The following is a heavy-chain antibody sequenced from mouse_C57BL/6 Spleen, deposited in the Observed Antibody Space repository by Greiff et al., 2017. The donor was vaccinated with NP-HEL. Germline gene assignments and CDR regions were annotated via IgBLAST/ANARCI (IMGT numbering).Heavy chain of an antibody. D-gene: IGHD2-10*02. J-gene: IGHJ1*03. V-gene: IGHV1-80*01. Sequence: QVQLQQSGAELVKPGASVKISCKASGYAFSSYWMNWVKQRPGKGLEWIGQIYPGDGDTNYNGKFKGKATLTADKSSSTAYMQLISLASEDSAVYFCARSSNYWYFDVWGTGTTVTVSS. CDR3: ARSSNYWYFDV. CDR2: IYPGDGDT. CDR1: GYAFSSYW.